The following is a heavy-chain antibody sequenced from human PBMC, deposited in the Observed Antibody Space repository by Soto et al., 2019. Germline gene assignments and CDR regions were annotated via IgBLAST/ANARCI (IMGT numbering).Heavy chain of an antibody. D-gene: IGHD6-19*01. CDR3: ARDSHVGSGWQLTADY. Sequence: PGGPQRHPYAASGCNFSNYWMHWVRQAPGKGLVWVSRINSDGSSAIYADSVKGRFTISRDNAKNTLFLQMDSLRAEDTAVYYCARDSHVGSGWQLTADYWGQGTLVTVSS. J-gene: IGHJ4*02. CDR2: INSDGSSA. V-gene: IGHV3-74*01. CDR1: GCNFSNYW.